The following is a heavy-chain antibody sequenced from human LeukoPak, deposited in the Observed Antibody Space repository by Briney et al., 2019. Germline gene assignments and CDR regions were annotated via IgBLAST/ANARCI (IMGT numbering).Heavy chain of an antibody. Sequence: GGSLRHSCAASGFSFSHFAMHWVRQAPGKGLEWVAVVWSDGSNEYFADSVKGRFSISRDNSRNTVYLHMSGLRVEDTAVYYCAKPTQESYFFVDWGQGTLVTVS. V-gene: IGHV3-33*06. CDR1: GFSFSHFA. J-gene: IGHJ4*02. CDR3: AKPTQESYFFVD. CDR2: VWSDGSNE.